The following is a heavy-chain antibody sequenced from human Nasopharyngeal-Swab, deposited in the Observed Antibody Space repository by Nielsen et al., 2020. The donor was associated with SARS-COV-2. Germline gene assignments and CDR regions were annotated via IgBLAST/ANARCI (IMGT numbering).Heavy chain of an antibody. Sequence: GGSPRLSCAASGFIFSSYSMNWARQAPGKGLEWLSSISSSSSYIYYADSVKGRFTISRDNAKNSLYLQMNSLRAEDTAVYYCAATLWFGELPDYWGQGTLVTVSS. CDR1: GFIFSSYS. CDR3: AATLWFGELPDY. V-gene: IGHV3-21*01. D-gene: IGHD3-10*01. CDR2: ISSSSSYI. J-gene: IGHJ4*02.